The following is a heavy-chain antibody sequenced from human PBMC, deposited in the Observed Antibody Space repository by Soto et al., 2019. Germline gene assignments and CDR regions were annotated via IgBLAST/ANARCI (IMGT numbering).Heavy chain of an antibody. V-gene: IGHV4-31*01. J-gene: IGHJ4*02. CDR2: IYYSGST. D-gene: IGHD4-4*01. CDR3: ARAIVNAVFTSYYCAY. Sequence: QVQLQQSLPGLVKPSETLFLTCTVSGGSISSGGYYWSWIRQHPGKGLEWIGYIYYSGSTYYNLSVMSLVTISVDTCTTQFSLQLCSSTAADTAAYYFARAIVNAVFTSYYCAYWGQGTLVTVSS. CDR1: GGSISSGGYY.